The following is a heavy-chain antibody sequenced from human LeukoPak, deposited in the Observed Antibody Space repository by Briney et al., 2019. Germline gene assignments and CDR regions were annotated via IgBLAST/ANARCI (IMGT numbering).Heavy chain of an antibody. Sequence: PGGSLRLSCAASGFTFSSYASYAMSWVRQAPGKGLEWVSGISGSGGSTYYADSVKGRFTISRDNSKNTLSLQMNSLRAEDTAFYYCARGTATMTTRGYAFDIWGQGTMVTVSS. V-gene: IGHV3-23*01. CDR1: GFTFSSYASYA. D-gene: IGHD4-17*01. J-gene: IGHJ3*02. CDR3: ARGTATMTTRGYAFDI. CDR2: ISGSGGST.